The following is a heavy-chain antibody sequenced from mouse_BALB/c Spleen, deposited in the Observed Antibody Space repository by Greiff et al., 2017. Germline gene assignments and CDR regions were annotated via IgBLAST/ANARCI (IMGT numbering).Heavy chain of an antibody. D-gene: IGHD2-3*01. CDR2: IWAGGST. J-gene: IGHJ4*01. V-gene: IGHV2-9*02. Sequence: VNVVESGPGLVAPSQSLSITCTVSGFSLTSYGVHWVRQPPGKGLEWLGVIWAGGSTNYNSALMSRLSISKDNSKSQVFLKMNSLQTDDTAMYYCARDGGYYSRAMDYWGQGTSVTVSS. CDR3: ARDGGYYSRAMDY. CDR1: GFSLTSYG.